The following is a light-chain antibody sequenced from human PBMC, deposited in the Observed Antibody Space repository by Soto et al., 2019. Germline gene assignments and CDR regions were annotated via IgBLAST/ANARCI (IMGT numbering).Light chain of an antibody. CDR3: ISYTRNSTLV. V-gene: IGLV2-14*01. J-gene: IGLJ2*01. CDR2: EVS. CDR1: SSDVGAYNY. Sequence: QSALTQPASVSGSPGQSITISCTGTSSDVGAYNYVSWYQQHPGKAPKLMIYEVSNRPSGVSNRFSGSKSGNTASLTISGLQAEDAADYYCISYTRNSTLVFGGGTKLTVL.